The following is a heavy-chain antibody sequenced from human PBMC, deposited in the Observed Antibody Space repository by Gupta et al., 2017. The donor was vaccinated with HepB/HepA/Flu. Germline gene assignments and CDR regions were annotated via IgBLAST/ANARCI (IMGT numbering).Heavy chain of an antibody. D-gene: IGHD1-26*01. Sequence: QVRLVESGGGVVQPGRSLRLSCAASGFTFRAHGMHWVRQAPGKGLEWVAVIWHDGRSKSYADSVKGRFTISRDNSRNTLSLQMDSLRAEDTAVYYCARDPGADAAIDHWGQGTLVTVSS. CDR1: GFTFRAHG. V-gene: IGHV3-33*01. CDR3: ARDPGADAAIDH. CDR2: IWHDGRSK. J-gene: IGHJ5*02.